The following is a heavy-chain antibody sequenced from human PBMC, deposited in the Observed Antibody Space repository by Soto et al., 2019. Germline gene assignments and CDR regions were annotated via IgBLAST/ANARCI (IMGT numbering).Heavy chain of an antibody. CDR2: IIPIFGTA. CDR3: AGSFKYGSGTFDALDV. J-gene: IGHJ3*01. Sequence: QVLLVQSGTEVKKPGSSVKVSCQASGGTSSDYALTWVRQAPGQGLEWMGWIIPIFGTANYAQRFQGRVSITADESSSTAYMELSSLKSEDTAVYYCAGSFKYGSGTFDALDVWGHGTMVMVS. V-gene: IGHV1-69*01. D-gene: IGHD3-10*01. CDR1: GGTSSDYA.